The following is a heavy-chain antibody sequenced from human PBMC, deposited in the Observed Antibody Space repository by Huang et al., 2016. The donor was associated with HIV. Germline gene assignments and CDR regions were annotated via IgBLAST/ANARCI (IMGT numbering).Heavy chain of an antibody. V-gene: IGHV3-7*01. CDR1: TFTFGAYW. CDR2: SKQDESEK. Sequence: VESGGRSVQPGGSIKLSCVGSTFTFGAYWQSWVRQPPGKGLEWVANSKQDESEKYYVDSVKGRFNISRDNARKVLFLEMDDLRVEDTAIYFCATKTAGMDIWGQGTTVTVSS. CDR3: ATKTAGMDI. J-gene: IGHJ6*02. D-gene: IGHD1-7*01.